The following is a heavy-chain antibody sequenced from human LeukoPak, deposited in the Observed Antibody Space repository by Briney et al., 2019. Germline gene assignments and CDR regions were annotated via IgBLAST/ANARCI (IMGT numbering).Heavy chain of an antibody. CDR3: ARGPEGFDWLPRVDP. CDR2: ISAYNGNT. D-gene: IGHD3-9*01. CDR1: GYTFTSYG. Sequence: ASVKVSCKASGYTFTSYGISWVRQAPGQGLEWMGWISAYNGNTNYAQKLQGRVTMTTDTSTSTAYMELRSLRSDDTAVYYCARGPEGFDWLPRVDPWDQGTLVTVSS. V-gene: IGHV1-18*04. J-gene: IGHJ5*02.